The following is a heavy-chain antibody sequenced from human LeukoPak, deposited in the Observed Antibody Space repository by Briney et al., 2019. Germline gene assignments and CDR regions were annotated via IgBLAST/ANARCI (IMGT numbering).Heavy chain of an antibody. CDR2: INPNSGGT. CDR1: GYTFTGYY. D-gene: IGHD6-13*01. J-gene: IGHJ3*02. CDR3: ARDALLAAAAPDAFDI. Sequence: ASVKVSCKASGYTFTGYYMHWVRQAPVQGLEWMGWINPNSGGTNYAQKFQGRVTMTRDTSISTAYMELSRLRSDDTAVYYCARDALLAAAAPDAFDIWGQGTMVTVSS. V-gene: IGHV1-2*02.